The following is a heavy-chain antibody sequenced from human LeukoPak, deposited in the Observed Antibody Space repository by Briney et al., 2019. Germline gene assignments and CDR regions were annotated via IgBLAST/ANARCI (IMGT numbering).Heavy chain of an antibody. Sequence: QPGGSLRLSCAASGFSVSGNYLTWVRQAPGKGLEWVSVIYSNGYISYADSVKGRFTISRDNSENTVYLQMNSLRPEDTAVYFCARGKLYSYESTSFYGPFDCWGQGTLVTVSS. J-gene: IGHJ4*02. CDR2: IYSNGYI. CDR1: GFSVSGNY. CDR3: ARGKLYSYESTSFYGPFDC. V-gene: IGHV3-53*01. D-gene: IGHD3-22*01.